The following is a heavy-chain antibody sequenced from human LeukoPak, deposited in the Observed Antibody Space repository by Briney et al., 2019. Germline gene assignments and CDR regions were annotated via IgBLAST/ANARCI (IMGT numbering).Heavy chain of an antibody. Sequence: ASVKVSCKVSGYTISEVSIHWVRQAPGKGLEWMGGLDPEDDKRFYAQKFQGRVTMTEDTSTDTAYMELSSLRSDDTAVYYCARLYYYGSGGLTSGFDYWGQGTLVTVSS. CDR2: LDPEDDKR. J-gene: IGHJ4*02. CDR1: GYTISEVS. V-gene: IGHV1-24*01. D-gene: IGHD3-10*01. CDR3: ARLYYYGSGGLTSGFDY.